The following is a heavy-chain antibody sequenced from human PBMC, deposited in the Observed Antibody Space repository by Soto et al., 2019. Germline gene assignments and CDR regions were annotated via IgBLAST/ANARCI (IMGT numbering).Heavy chain of an antibody. V-gene: IGHV2-5*02. D-gene: IGHD3-10*01. Sequence: QITLKESGPTLVKPTQTLTLTCTFSGFSLTTRGVGVGWIRQPPGKALECLALIYWDDDKRYSPSLLSRLSTTKDTSKNQVVLTMPNVNPVNTATNYCAHTPNYNKYDWSDPWGQGTLVSVSS. J-gene: IGHJ5*02. CDR1: GFSLTTRGVG. CDR3: AHTPNYNKYDWSDP. CDR2: IYWDDDK.